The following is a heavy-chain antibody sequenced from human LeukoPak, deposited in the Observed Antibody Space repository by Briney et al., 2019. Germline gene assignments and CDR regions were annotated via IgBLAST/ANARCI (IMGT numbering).Heavy chain of an antibody. Sequence: PGRSLRLSCAASGFMFSDYAMYWVRQAPGKGLEWVAVISYDGSNKYYADSVKGRFTISRDNSKNTLYLQMNSLRAEDTAVYYCARADITIFGVVIIREPGVDYWGQGTLVTVSS. J-gene: IGHJ4*02. D-gene: IGHD3-3*01. CDR2: ISYDGSNK. CDR1: GFMFSDYA. V-gene: IGHV3-30-3*01. CDR3: ARADITIFGVVIIREPGVDY.